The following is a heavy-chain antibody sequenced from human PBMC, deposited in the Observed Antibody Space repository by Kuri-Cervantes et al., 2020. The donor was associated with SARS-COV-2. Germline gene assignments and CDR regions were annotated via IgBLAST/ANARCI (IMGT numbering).Heavy chain of an antibody. D-gene: IGHD2-2*01. CDR3: ARRDIVVVPAANDAFDI. J-gene: IGHJ3*02. CDR2: INAGNGNT. Sequence: ASVKVSCKASGYTFTSYAMHWVRQAPGQRLEWMGWINAGNGNTKYAQKFQGRVTITRDTSASTAYMELRSLRSEDTAVYYCARRDIVVVPAANDAFDIWGQGTRVTCSS. V-gene: IGHV1-3*01. CDR1: GYTFTSYA.